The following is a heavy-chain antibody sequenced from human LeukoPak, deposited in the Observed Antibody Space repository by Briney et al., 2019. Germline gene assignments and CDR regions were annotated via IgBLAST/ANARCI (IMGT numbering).Heavy chain of an antibody. J-gene: IGHJ4*02. V-gene: IGHV1-24*01. Sequence: ASVKVSCKVSGYTLTDLSMHWVRQAPGKGPEWMGGFDPEDGETIYAQKFQGRVTMTEDASTDTAYMELSSLRSEDTAVYYCATELVFGGYSYGYVFDYWGQGTLVTVSS. D-gene: IGHD5-18*01. CDR3: ATELVFGGYSYGYVFDY. CDR1: GYTLTDLS. CDR2: FDPEDGET.